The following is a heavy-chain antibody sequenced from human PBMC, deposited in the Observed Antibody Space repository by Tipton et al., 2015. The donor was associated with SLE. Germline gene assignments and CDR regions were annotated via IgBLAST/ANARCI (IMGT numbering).Heavy chain of an antibody. CDR3: ARWAVYCSSTSCYGKGPFDY. J-gene: IGHJ4*02. CDR2: IIPIFGTA. CDR1: GYTFTSYG. V-gene: IGHV1-69*13. Sequence: QLVQSGPEVKKPGASVKVSCKASGYTFTSYGISWVRQAPGQGLEWMGGIIPIFGTANYAQKFQGRVTITADESTSTAYMELSSLRSEDTAVYYCARWAVYCSSTSCYGKGPFDYWGQGTLVTVSS. D-gene: IGHD2-2*01.